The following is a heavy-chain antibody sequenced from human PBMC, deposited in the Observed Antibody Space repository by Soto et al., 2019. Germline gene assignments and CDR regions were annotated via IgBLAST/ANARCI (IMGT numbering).Heavy chain of an antibody. D-gene: IGHD1-7*01. CDR3: ARVKGGTTRRAFDS. J-gene: IGHJ4*02. Sequence: TLSLTCTVSGDSISSGGYYWSWIRQHPGKGLEWIGYIYDNGGAYYSPSLKGRVVISVDRSENQFSRRLSSVTAADTAVYYCARVKGGTTRRAFDSWGQGTLVTVSS. CDR2: IYDNGGA. CDR1: GDSISSGGYY. V-gene: IGHV4-31*03.